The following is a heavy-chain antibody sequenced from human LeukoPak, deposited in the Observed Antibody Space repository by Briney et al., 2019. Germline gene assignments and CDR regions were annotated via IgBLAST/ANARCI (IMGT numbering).Heavy chain of an antibody. V-gene: IGHV3-21*01. CDR2: ISSSSSYI. CDR3: ARVSNPPPKWDWLLWGPLSFDY. Sequence: GGSLRLSCAASGLTFSSHWMHWVRQAPGKGLEWVSSISSSSSYIYYADSVKGRFTISRDNAKNSLYLQMNSLRAEDTAVYYCARVSNPPPKWDWLLWGPLSFDYWGQGTLVTVSS. D-gene: IGHD3/OR15-3a*01. J-gene: IGHJ4*02. CDR1: GLTFSSHW.